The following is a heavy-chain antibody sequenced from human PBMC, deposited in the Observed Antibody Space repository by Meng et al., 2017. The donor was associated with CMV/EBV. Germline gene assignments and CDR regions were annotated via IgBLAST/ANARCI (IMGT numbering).Heavy chain of an antibody. CDR3: ARGVGGWFDP. J-gene: IGHJ5*02. CDR1: GVSFICYY. CDR2: INHSGST. V-gene: IGHV4-34*01. Sequence: VPLQTCRPVLLQPSDTLSLACAVYGVSFICYYVILIRQPPGEGLEWIGEINHSGSTNYNPSLKSRVTISVATSKNQFSLKLSSVTAADTAVYYCARGVGGWFDPWGQETLVTVSS. D-gene: IGHD1-26*01.